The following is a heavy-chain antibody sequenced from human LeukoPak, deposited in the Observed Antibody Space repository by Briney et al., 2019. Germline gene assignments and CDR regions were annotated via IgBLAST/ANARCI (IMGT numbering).Heavy chain of an antibody. V-gene: IGHV3-11*01. CDR2: ISSSADIV. CDR1: GFIFSEYY. CDR3: ARETVAGTFDF. J-gene: IGHJ4*02. D-gene: IGHD6-19*01. Sequence: GGSLRLSCATSGFIFSEYYKSWIRQAPGKGLEWVADISSSADIVSYADSVKGRFTISRDNGGDSLYLQMNSLRVEDTAVYYCARETVAGTFDFCSQGTLVTVSS.